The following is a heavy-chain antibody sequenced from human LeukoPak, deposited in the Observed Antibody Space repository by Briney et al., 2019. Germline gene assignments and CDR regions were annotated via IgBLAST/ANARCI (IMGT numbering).Heavy chain of an antibody. CDR2: TYYKSKWYN. V-gene: IGHV6-1*01. J-gene: IGHJ5*02. CDR1: GDTVSNKNAA. D-gene: IGHD1-26*01. CDR3: ARAEVGTTGWFDP. Sequence: SQTLPLTCAISGDTVSNKNAAWNWIRQSPSRALEWLGKTYYKSKWYNDYATSVKSRITINPDTSKNQTSLQLNSVTPEDTAIYYCARAEVGTTGWFDPWGQGTLVTVSS.